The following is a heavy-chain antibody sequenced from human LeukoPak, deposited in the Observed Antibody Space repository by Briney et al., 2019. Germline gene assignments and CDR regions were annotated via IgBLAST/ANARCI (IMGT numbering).Heavy chain of an antibody. V-gene: IGHV3-48*03. D-gene: IGHD3-22*01. CDR1: GFTFSSYE. J-gene: IGHJ3*02. CDR3: ARVPDYYENTPGGDI. Sequence: PGGSLRLSCAASGFTFSSYEMNWVRQAPGKGLEWVSYISSSGSTIYYADSVKGRFTISRDNAKNSLYLQMNSLRSEDTAVYYCARVPDYYENTPGGDIWGQGTMVIVSS. CDR2: ISSSGSTI.